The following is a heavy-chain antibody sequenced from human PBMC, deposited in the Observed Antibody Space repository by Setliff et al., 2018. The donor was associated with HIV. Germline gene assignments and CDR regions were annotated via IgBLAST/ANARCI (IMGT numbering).Heavy chain of an antibody. Sequence: PSETLSLTCTVSGGSLSSTTYYWGWIRQPPGKGLEWIGIIDYSGNTYYNPSLKSRITISVDTSKNQFSLKLSSVTAADTAIYYCARVIQSSSFPLECWGQGALVTVSS. V-gene: IGHV4-39*07. CDR3: ARVIQSSSFPLEC. CDR2: IDYSGNT. J-gene: IGHJ4*02. CDR1: GGSLSSTTYY. D-gene: IGHD3-22*01.